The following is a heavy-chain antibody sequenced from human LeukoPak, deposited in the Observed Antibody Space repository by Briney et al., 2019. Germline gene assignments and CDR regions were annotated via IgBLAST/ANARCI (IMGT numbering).Heavy chain of an antibody. D-gene: IGHD1-14*01. CDR1: GYSFSRYW. CDR3: TKSPGTTLQDAFEA. J-gene: IGHJ3*01. V-gene: IGHV5-51*01. Sequence: GESLKISCKGSGYSFSRYWIGWVRPMPGKGLEWMGIIYPDDSETRYSPSFQGQVSFSADTSITTAYLQWSSLETSDTAMYYCTKSPGTTLQDAFEAWGQGTMVTVSS. CDR2: IYPDDSET.